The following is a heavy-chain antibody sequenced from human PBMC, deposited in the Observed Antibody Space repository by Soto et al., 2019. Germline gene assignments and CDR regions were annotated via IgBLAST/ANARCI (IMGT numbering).Heavy chain of an antibody. J-gene: IGHJ4*02. V-gene: IGHV5-10-1*01. D-gene: IGHD5-12*01. Sequence: GESLNLSCEGSGYSVTSYCISWVRQMPGKGLEWMGRIDPSDSYTNYSPSFQGHVTISADKSISTAYLQWSSLKASDTAMYYCASPGDGYNFDYFDYWGQGTLVTVSS. CDR3: ASPGDGYNFDYFDY. CDR1: GYSVTSYC. CDR2: IDPSDSYT.